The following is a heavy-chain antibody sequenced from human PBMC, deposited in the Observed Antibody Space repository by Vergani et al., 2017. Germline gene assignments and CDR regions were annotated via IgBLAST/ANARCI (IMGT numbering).Heavy chain of an antibody. Sequence: QVQLVQSGAEVKKPGSSVKVSCKASGGTFSSYTISWVRQAPGQGLEWMGIINPSGGSTSYAQKFQGRVTMTRDTSTSTVYMELSSLRSEDTAVYYCAREGEYYDYILDPGVLVVDWGQGTLVTVSS. CDR1: GGTFSSYT. CDR3: AREGEYYDYILDPGVLVVD. J-gene: IGHJ4*02. CDR2: INPSGGST. D-gene: IGHD3-16*01. V-gene: IGHV1-46*03.